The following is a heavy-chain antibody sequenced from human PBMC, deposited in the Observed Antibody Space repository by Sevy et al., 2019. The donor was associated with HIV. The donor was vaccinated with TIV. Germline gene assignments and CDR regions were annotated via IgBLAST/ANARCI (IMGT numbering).Heavy chain of an antibody. J-gene: IGHJ4*02. CDR1: GFTFNKYS. V-gene: IGHV3-23*01. D-gene: IGHD2-8*01. CDR2: LFFGCGEI. Sequence: GGSLRLSCAASGFTFNKYSMSWVRQPPGKGLEGVATLFFGCGEINYADSVKGRFTISRDNSKNSFYLQMNNLRAEDTALYYCAREGCTKPHDYWGQGTLVTVSS. CDR3: AREGCTKPHDY.